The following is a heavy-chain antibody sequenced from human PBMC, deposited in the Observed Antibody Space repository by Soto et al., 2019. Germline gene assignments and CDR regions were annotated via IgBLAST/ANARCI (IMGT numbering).Heavy chain of an antibody. D-gene: IGHD4-17*01. CDR3: ARNYGEYEVFDV. CDR1: GFSFRSYG. Sequence: QVQLVESGGGVVQPGGSLTLSCVASGFSFRSYGMHWVRQAPGKGLEWLAVIWDDGRTTFYADYVKGRFTISRDNPRNKVSLQMNSLRVEDTAMFYCARNYGEYEVFDVWGQGTVVSVSS. V-gene: IGHV3-33*01. CDR2: IWDDGRTT. J-gene: IGHJ3*01.